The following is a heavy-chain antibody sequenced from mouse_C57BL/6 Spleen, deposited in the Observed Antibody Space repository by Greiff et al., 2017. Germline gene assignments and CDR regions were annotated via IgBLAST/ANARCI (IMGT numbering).Heavy chain of an antibody. D-gene: IGHD2-3*01. V-gene: IGHV1-15*01. CDR3: TRGGWLLRYFDY. CDR1: GYTFTDYE. CDR2: IDPETGGT. J-gene: IGHJ2*01. Sequence: VQLKESGAELVRPGASVTLSCKASGYTFTDYEMHWVKQTPVHGLEWIGAIDPETGGTAYNQKIKGKAILTADKSSSTAYMELRSLTSEDSAVYYCTRGGWLLRYFDYWGQGTTLTVSS.